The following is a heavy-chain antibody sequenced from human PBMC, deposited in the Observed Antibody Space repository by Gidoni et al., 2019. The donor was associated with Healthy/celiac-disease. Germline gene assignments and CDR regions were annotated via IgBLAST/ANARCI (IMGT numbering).Heavy chain of an antibody. CDR2: IGSKANSYAT. CDR1: GFTFSGSA. J-gene: IGHJ6*02. Sequence: EVQLVESGGGLVQPGGSLKLSCAASGFTFSGSAIHLVRQASGKGREWVGRIGSKANSYATAYAASVKGRFTISRDDSKNTAYLQMNSLKTEDTAVYYCTRHVSTGCSSTSCYAGYGMDVWGQGTTVTVSS. D-gene: IGHD2-2*01. CDR3: TRHVSTGCSSTSCYAGYGMDV. V-gene: IGHV3-73*01.